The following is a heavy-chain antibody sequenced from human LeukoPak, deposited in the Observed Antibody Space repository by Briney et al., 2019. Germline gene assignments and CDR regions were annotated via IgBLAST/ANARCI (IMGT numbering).Heavy chain of an antibody. V-gene: IGHV2-5*08. J-gene: IGHJ3*02. D-gene: IGHD4-17*01. CDR1: GGSISGYYWS. Sequence: TLSLTCTVSGGSISGYYWSWIRQPPGEGLEWLALIYWDDDNRYSPSLKSRLTITKDTSKNQVVLTMTNMDPVDTATYYCAHSDDFGDYGATDAFDIWGQGTMVTVSS. CDR3: AHSDDFGDYGATDAFDI. CDR2: IYWDDDN.